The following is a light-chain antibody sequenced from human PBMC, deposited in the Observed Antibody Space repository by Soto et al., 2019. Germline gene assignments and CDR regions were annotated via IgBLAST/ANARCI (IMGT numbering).Light chain of an antibody. CDR1: QSVSSSY. CDR2: GAS. V-gene: IGKV3-20*01. CDR3: QQYGSTYT. Sequence: EIVLTQSPGTLSLSPGERATLSCRASQSVSSSYLAWYQHKPGQAPRLLICGASSRATGIPDRFSGSGSGTDFTLTISRLEPEEFAVYYCQQYGSTYTFGQGTKLEIK. J-gene: IGKJ2*01.